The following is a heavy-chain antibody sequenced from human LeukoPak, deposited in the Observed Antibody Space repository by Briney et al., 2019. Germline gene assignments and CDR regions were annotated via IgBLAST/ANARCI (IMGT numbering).Heavy chain of an antibody. CDR3: AKSHSYGLSYYFDY. CDR2: ISYDGSNK. D-gene: IGHD5-18*01. Sequence: PGRCLRLSCAASGFTFSSYGMHWVRQAPGKGLEWVAVISYDGSNKYYADSVKGRFTISRDNSKNTLYLQMNSLRAEDTAVYYCAKSHSYGLSYYFDYWGQGTLVTVSS. V-gene: IGHV3-30*18. J-gene: IGHJ4*02. CDR1: GFTFSSYG.